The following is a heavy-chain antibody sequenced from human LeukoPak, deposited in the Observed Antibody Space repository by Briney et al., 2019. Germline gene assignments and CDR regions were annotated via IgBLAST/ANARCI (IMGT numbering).Heavy chain of an antibody. J-gene: IGHJ4*02. D-gene: IGHD3-10*01. CDR1: GFTFSNYL. CDR2: ISTDGSFT. Sequence: GGSLRLSCAASGFTFSNYLMHWVRQTPGKGLVWISRISTDGSFTNYADSVKGRFSISRDNAKNTLYLQMNSLRVEDTAMYYCAKGSSAGRPYYFDYWGQGTLVTVSS. CDR3: AKGSSAGRPYYFDY. V-gene: IGHV3-74*01.